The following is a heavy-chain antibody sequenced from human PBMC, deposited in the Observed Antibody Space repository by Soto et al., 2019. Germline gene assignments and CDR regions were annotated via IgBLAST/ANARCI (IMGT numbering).Heavy chain of an antibody. J-gene: IGHJ6*02. CDR2: IWYDGSNK. CDR1: GFTFSSYG. D-gene: IGHD2-2*01. Sequence: QVQLVESGGGVIQPGRSLRLSCAASGFTFSSYGMHWVRQAPGKGLEWVAVIWYDGSNKYYADSVKGRFTISRDNSKNTLYLQMNSLRAEDTAVYYCARDLGPRLYCSSTSCPRGMDVWGQGTTVTVSS. CDR3: ARDLGPRLYCSSTSCPRGMDV. V-gene: IGHV3-33*01.